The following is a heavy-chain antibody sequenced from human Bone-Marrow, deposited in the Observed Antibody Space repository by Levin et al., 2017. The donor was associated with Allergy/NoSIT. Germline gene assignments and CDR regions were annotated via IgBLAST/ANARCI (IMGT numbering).Heavy chain of an antibody. J-gene: IGHJ6*02. CDR3: ARSIVASAIYGMDV. D-gene: IGHD2-21*01. CDR2: VSHDGTHK. Sequence: LGESLKISCAASGFTFSRHSFYWVRQAPGKGLEWLAVVSHDGTHKYYAESVKGRFTISRDFVNNMVFLQMDGLRTDDTAVYSSARSIVASAIYGMDVWGQGTTVIVSS. V-gene: IGHV3-30*04. CDR1: GFTFSRHS.